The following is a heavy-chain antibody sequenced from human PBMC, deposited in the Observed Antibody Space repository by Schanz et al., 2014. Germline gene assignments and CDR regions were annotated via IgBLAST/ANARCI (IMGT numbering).Heavy chain of an antibody. CDR1: GYSFTTYF. Sequence: QVHLMQSGAEAKKPGASVKVSCKAFGYSFTTYFIHWVRLAPGQGFEWMGLISPSGGSTSYAQKFQGRIATTRDTSTSTAFMELSGRTSEDAAVYYCGRGGGAYPQKYGMDVWGQGTTVTVSS. CDR2: ISPSGGST. J-gene: IGHJ6*02. CDR3: GRGGGAYPQKYGMDV. V-gene: IGHV1-46*01. D-gene: IGHD3-16*01.